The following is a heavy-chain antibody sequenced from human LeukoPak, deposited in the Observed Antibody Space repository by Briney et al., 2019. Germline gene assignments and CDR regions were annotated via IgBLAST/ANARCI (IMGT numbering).Heavy chain of an antibody. Sequence: ASVKVSCKASGYTFTGYYMRWVRQAPGQGLEWMGWINPNSGGTNYAQKFQGRVTMTRDTSISTAYMELSRLRSDDTAVYYCARDYKGQTIRFLEWPQPHDYAFDIWGQGTMVTVSS. D-gene: IGHD3-3*01. CDR1: GYTFTGYY. CDR3: ARDYKGQTIRFLEWPQPHDYAFDI. V-gene: IGHV1-2*02. J-gene: IGHJ3*02. CDR2: INPNSGGT.